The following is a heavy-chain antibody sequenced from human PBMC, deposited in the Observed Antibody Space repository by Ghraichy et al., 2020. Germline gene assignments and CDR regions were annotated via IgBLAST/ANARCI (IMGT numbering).Heavy chain of an antibody. CDR3: ARGVGYCSGGSCSPYYGMDV. J-gene: IGHJ6*02. CDR2: IYDSGSP. CDR1: GGSISGYY. V-gene: IGHV4-59*01. Sequence: SETLSLTCTVSGGSISGYYWTWVRQPPGKGLEWFGYIYDSGSPNYNPSLKSRATISVDTSKNQFSLKLSSVTAADTAVYYCARGVGYCSGGSCSPYYGMDVWGQGTTVTVSS. D-gene: IGHD2-15*01.